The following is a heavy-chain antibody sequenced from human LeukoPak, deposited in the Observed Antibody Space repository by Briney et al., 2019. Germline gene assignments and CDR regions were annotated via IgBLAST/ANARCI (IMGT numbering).Heavy chain of an antibody. V-gene: IGHV1-18*01. J-gene: IGHJ6*03. Sequence: ASVTDSFKASGYTFTNYGISWVRQAPGQGLEWMGCISAYNGNTNYAQKLQGRVTMTTDTSTSTAYMELRSLRSDDTAVYYCARDQDMDVWGKGTTVTVSS. CDR2: ISAYNGNT. CDR1: GYTFTNYG. CDR3: ARDQDMDV.